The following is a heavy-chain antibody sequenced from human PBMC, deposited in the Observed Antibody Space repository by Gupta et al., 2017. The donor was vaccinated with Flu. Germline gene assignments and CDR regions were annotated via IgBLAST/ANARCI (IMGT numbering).Heavy chain of an antibody. D-gene: IGHD6-6*01. J-gene: IGHJ6*03. Sequence: WIRQPPGKGLEWIGSIYYSGSTYYNPSLKSRVTRSVDTSKNQFSLKLSSVTAADTAVYYCARLMGTYSSSGHYYYYYMDVWGKGTTVTVSS. CDR3: ARLMGTYSSSGHYYYYYMDV. CDR2: IYYSGST. V-gene: IGHV4-39*01.